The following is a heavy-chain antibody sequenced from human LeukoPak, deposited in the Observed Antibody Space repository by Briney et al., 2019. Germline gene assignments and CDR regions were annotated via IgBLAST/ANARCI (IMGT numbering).Heavy chain of an antibody. J-gene: IGHJ4*02. CDR2: IYYSGST. D-gene: IGHD2-15*01. Sequence: SQTLSLTCNVSGDSISSGGYYWNWIRQHPGKGLEWIGYIYYSGSTYYNPSLKSRVTISVDTSKNQFSLKLSSVTAADTAVYYCARVHCSGGSCYLYYWGQGTLVTVSS. CDR3: ARVHCSGGSCYLYY. V-gene: IGHV4-31*03. CDR1: GDSISSGGYY.